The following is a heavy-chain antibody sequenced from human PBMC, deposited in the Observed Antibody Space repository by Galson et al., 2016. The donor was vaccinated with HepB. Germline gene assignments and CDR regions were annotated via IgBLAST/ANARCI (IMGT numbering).Heavy chain of an antibody. Sequence: SLRLSCAASGFTFSSYAMNWVRQAPGKGLEWVSSIRGSGGSTDYADSVKGRFPISRDNSENTLSLQMNSLRAEDPAVYYCAKSIVAAPPNRSYYYYGMDVWGQGTTVTVSS. D-gene: IGHD6-6*01. CDR2: IRGSGGST. J-gene: IGHJ6*02. CDR1: GFTFSSYA. CDR3: AKSIVAAPPNRSYYYYGMDV. V-gene: IGHV3-23*01.